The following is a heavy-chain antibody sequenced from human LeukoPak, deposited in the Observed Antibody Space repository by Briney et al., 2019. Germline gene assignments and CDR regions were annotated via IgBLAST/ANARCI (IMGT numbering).Heavy chain of an antibody. CDR1: GYTYTIYG. CDR3: ARGIIGYYFDY. J-gene: IGHJ4*02. Sequence: ASVKVSCKTSGYTYTIYGISWVRQAPGQGLEWMGLISAYGNTNYAQNLQGRVTMTTDTSTSTAYMELRSLRSDDTAVYYCARGIIGYYFDYWGQGTLVTVSS. D-gene: IGHD2-15*01. V-gene: IGHV1-18*01. CDR2: ISAYGNT.